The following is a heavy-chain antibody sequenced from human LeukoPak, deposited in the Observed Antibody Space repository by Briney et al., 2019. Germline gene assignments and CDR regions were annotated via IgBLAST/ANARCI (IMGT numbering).Heavy chain of an antibody. V-gene: IGHV1-18*01. Sequence: GASVKVSCKASGGTFSSYAISWVRQAPGQGLEWMGWISVYNANTNYAQKLQGRVTITTDTPTTTAYMELRSLRSDDTAVYYCARVAFGSGSYRYRYFDLWGRGTLVTVSS. CDR3: ARVAFGSGSYRYRYFDL. CDR2: ISVYNANT. D-gene: IGHD3-10*01. CDR1: GGTFSSYA. J-gene: IGHJ2*01.